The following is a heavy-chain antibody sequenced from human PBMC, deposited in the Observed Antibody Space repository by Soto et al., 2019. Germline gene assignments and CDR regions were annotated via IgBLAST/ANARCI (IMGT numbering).Heavy chain of an antibody. CDR1: GYTFTSYS. Sequence: GASVKVSCKASGYTFTSYSISWVRQAPGQGLEWMGWISAYNGNTNYAQKLQGRVTMTTDTSTSTAYMELRSLRSDDTAVYYCARDRTYDILTGYLNWFDPWGQGTLVTVSS. CDR3: ARDRTYDILTGYLNWFDP. J-gene: IGHJ5*02. D-gene: IGHD3-9*01. CDR2: ISAYNGNT. V-gene: IGHV1-18*04.